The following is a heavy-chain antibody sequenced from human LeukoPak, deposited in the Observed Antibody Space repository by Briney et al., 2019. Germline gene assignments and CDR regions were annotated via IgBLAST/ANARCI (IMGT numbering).Heavy chain of an antibody. Sequence: EASVKVSCKASGYTFTGYYIHWVRQAPGQGLEWMGWINPNSGGTKYAQKFQGRVTMTRDTSISTAYMELRSDDTAVYNCATSSGYYVGYIQYWGQGTLVTVSS. CDR3: ATSSGYYVGYIQY. V-gene: IGHV1-2*02. J-gene: IGHJ1*01. CDR2: INPNSGGT. CDR1: GYTFTGYY. D-gene: IGHD3-22*01.